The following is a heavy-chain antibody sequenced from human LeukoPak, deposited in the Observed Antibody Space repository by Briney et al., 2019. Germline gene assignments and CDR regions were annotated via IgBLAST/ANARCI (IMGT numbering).Heavy chain of an antibody. J-gene: IGHJ5*02. V-gene: IGHV3-7*03. CDR3: AREEVKSFDN. CDR1: GFMFSGYW. Sequence: GGSLRLSCAASGFMFSGYWMTWVRQAPGKGLEWVANIKGDGTETSYVTSVRGRFTISRDNAKNSLYPQMNNLRVEDTAVYYCAREEVKSFDNWGQGTLVTVSS. CDR2: IKGDGTET.